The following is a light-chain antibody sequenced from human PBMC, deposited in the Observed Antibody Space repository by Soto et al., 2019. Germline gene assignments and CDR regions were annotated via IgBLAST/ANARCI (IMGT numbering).Light chain of an antibody. CDR3: QQRSNWPM. Sequence: ETGFPHPPANLSLSPGARATLCCRTHQSVSNYFAWHQQTAGHAPSLLFSASTFRATGIPPRFSGSASATVFPPTISSLPPEDSADYYYQQRSNWPMFGQGTRLEIK. CDR1: QSVSNY. CDR2: AST. J-gene: IGKJ5*01. V-gene: IGKV3-11*01.